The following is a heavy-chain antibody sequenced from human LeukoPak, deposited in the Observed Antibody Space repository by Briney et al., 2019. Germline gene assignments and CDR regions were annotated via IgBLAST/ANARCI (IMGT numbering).Heavy chain of an antibody. Sequence: ASVKVSCKASGYTFTDHHIHWVRQAPGQGLEWMGWINPNTGGTNYAQKFQGRVTMTRDTSITTAYMQLSRLRSDDTAFYFCAREEGGRDGYNLLDYWGQETLVTVSS. J-gene: IGHJ4*02. V-gene: IGHV1-2*02. CDR2: INPNTGGT. D-gene: IGHD5-12*01. CDR3: AREEGGRDGYNLLDY. CDR1: GYTFTDHH.